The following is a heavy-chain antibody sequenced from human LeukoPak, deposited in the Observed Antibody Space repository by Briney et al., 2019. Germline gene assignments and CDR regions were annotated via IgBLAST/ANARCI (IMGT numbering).Heavy chain of an antibody. CDR1: GFTFSGSA. CDR3: TGNYYGSGSYADFDY. J-gene: IGHJ4*02. Sequence: HPGGSLRLSCAASGFTFSGSALHWVRQASGKGLEWVGRIRSTANGYATAYAGSVKGRFAISRDDSKNTAYLQMDSLKPEDTAVYYCTGNYYGSGSYADFDYWGQGTLVTVSS. CDR2: IRSTANGYAT. D-gene: IGHD3-10*01. V-gene: IGHV3-73*01.